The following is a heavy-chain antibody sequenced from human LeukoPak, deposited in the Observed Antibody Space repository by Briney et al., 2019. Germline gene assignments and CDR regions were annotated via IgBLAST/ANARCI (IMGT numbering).Heavy chain of an antibody. CDR3: ARDLTGGSFY. CDR1: GMTFSNHW. D-gene: IGHD3-9*01. Sequence: GGSLRLSCAASGMTFSNHWMHWVRQVPGKGLVWVSLIKTDGRTTIYADSVKGRFTISRDNGKSTLYLQMNSLRAEDTAVYYCARDLTGGSFYWGQGTLVTVSS. CDR2: IKTDGRTT. J-gene: IGHJ4*02. V-gene: IGHV3-74*01.